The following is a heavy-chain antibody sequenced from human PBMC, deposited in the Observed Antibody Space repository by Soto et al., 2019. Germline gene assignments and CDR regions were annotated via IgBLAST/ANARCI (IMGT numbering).Heavy chain of an antibody. V-gene: IGHV1-69*01. CDR2: VIPIFGTS. D-gene: IGHD6-13*01. CDR3: ALNRARRQPFDP. J-gene: IGHJ5*02. CDR1: GGPFLSYA. Sequence: QVQLVQSGAEVKKPGSSVKVSCKASGGPFLSYAIHWVRQAPGQGLAWMGGVIPIFGTSNYAQKFQGRVTINADEYTITAYMELGSLRSEDTAVYYCALNRARRQPFDPWGQGTLVTVSS.